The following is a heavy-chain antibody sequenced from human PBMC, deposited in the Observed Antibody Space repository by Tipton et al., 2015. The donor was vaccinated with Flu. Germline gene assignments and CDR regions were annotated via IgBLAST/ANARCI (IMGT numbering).Heavy chain of an antibody. CDR3: ARRLPYSSSSKRKILGAFDI. D-gene: IGHD6-6*01. Sequence: TLSLTCTVSGGSISSYYWSWIWQPPGKGLEWIGYIYYSGSTNYNPSLKSRVTISVDTSKNQFSLKLSSVTAADTAVYYCARRLPYSSSSKRKILGAFDIWGQGTMVTVSS. CDR2: IYYSGST. J-gene: IGHJ3*02. CDR1: GGSISSYY. V-gene: IGHV4-59*08.